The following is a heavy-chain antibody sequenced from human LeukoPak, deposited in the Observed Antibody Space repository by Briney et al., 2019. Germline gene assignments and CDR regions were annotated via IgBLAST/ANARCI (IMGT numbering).Heavy chain of an antibody. J-gene: IGHJ4*02. CDR1: GFTFSSYS. D-gene: IGHD2-15*01. CDR3: ARAGGLYCSGGSCYFY. CDR2: ISSSSSYI. V-gene: IGHV3-21*01. Sequence: GGSLRLSCAASGFTFSSYSMNWVRQAPGKGLEWVSSISSSSSYIYCADSVKGRFTISRDNAKNSLYLQMNSLRAEDTAVYYCARAGGLYCSGGSCYFYWGQGTLVTVSS.